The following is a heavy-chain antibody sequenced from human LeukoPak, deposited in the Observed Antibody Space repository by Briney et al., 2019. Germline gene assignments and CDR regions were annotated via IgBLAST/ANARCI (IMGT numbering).Heavy chain of an antibody. CDR3: ARGGRITMVRGVLYYYGMDV. J-gene: IGHJ6*04. CDR2: INHSGST. CDR1: GGSFSGYY. D-gene: IGHD3-10*01. Sequence: SETLSLTCAVYGGSFSGYYWSWIRQPPGKGLEWIGEINHSGSTNYNPSPKSRVTISVDTSKNQFSLKLSSVTAADTAVYYCARGGRITMVRGVLYYYGMDVWGKGTTVTVSS. V-gene: IGHV4-34*01.